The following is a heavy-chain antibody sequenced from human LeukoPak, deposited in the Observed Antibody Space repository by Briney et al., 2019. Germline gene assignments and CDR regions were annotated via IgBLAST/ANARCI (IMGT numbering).Heavy chain of an antibody. V-gene: IGHV4-4*02. CDR1: GGSISSSSW. J-gene: IGHJ4*02. D-gene: IGHD4-11*01. CDR3: ARRRDSLGLQWGTFNY. Sequence: PSETLSLTCVVSGGSISSSSWWTWVRQPPGKGLEWIGEIYYSGDTHYNTSLKSRVTISVDRSNNHFSLNLNSVTAADTAVYYCARRRDSLGLQWGTFNYWGQGTLVTVSS. CDR2: IYYSGDT.